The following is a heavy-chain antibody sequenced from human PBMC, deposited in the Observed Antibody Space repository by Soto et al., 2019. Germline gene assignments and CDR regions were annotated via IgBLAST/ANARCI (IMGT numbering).Heavy chain of an antibody. V-gene: IGHV2-5*01. J-gene: IGHJ4*02. Sequence: QITLKESGPTLVKPTQTLTLTCTFSGFSLTTDGVGVDWIRQPTGKALEWLGLIYWNDEKRYRPSLQSRLTITKDTSRNQVVLTMTNMDPVDTATYYCAHRTTVTSGINWGQGTLVTVSS. D-gene: IGHD4-4*01. CDR2: IYWNDEK. CDR3: AHRTTVTSGIN. CDR1: GFSLTTDGVG.